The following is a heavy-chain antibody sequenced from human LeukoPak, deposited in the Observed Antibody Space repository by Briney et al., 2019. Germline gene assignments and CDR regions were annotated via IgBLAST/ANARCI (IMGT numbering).Heavy chain of an antibody. CDR3: ARGPKWTGNFYYFDY. J-gene: IGHJ4*02. Sequence: ASVKVSCKASGYTFTSYGISWVRQAPGQGLEWMGWMNPNSGNTGYAQKFQGRVTITTNTSISTAYMELSSLRSEGTAVYYCARGPKWTGNFYYFDYWGQGTLVTVSS. CDR1: GYTFTSYG. D-gene: IGHD3/OR15-3a*01. CDR2: MNPNSGNT. V-gene: IGHV1-8*03.